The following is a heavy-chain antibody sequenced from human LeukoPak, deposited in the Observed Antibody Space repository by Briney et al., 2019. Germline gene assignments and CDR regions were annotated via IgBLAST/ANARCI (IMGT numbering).Heavy chain of an antibody. CDR1: GFTFSSYA. CDR3: AKDQYDSSGYHY. V-gene: IGHV3-23*01. CDR2: ISGSGGST. Sequence: PGGSLRLSCAASGFTFSSYAMSWVRQAPGKGPEWVSGISGSGGSTYYADSVKGRFTISRDNSNNTLYLQMNSLRAEDTAVYYCAKDQYDSSGYHYWGQGTLVTVSS. J-gene: IGHJ4*02. D-gene: IGHD3-22*01.